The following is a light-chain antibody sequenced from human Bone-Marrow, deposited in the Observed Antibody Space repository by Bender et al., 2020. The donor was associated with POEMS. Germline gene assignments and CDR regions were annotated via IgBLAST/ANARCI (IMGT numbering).Light chain of an antibody. CDR3: TTYTTTNSVV. CDR2: EVA. J-gene: IGLJ2*01. CDR1: SSNIGSNS. Sequence: QSVLTQPPSVSAAPGQKVTISCSGSSSNIGSNSVSWYQQVPGTAPKLLIYEVAYRPSGISDRFSGSKSGNTASLAISGLQADDEADYYCTTYTTTNSVVVGGGTKVTVL. V-gene: IGLV1-51*01.